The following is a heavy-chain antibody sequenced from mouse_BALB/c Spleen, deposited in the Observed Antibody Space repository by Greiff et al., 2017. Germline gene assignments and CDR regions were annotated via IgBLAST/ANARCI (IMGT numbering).Heavy chain of an antibody. V-gene: IGHV2-9*02. CDR1: GFSLTTYG. CDR2: IWAGGNT. Sequence: VKLQESGPGLVAPSQSLSITCTVSGFSLTTYGVHWVRQPPGKGLEWLGVIWAGGNTNYNSALMSRLSISKDNSKSQVFLKMNSLQTDDTAMYYCARNDAYWGQGTLVTVSA. CDR3: ARNDAY. J-gene: IGHJ3*01.